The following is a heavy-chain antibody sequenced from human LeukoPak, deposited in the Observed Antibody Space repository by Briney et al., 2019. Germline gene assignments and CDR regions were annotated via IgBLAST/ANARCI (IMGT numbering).Heavy chain of an antibody. CDR2: IYPRDGST. J-gene: IGHJ4*02. Sequence: ASVKVSCTASGYTFTSNYIHWVRQAPGQGLEWMGMIYPRDGSTSYAQKFQGRVTVTRDTSTSTVHMELSGLRSEDTAVYYCARDQEGFDYWGQGTLVTVST. CDR1: GYTFTSNY. V-gene: IGHV1-46*01. CDR3: ARDQEGFDY.